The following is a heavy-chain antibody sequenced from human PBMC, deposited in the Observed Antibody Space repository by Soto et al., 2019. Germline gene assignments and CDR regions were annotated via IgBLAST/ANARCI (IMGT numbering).Heavy chain of an antibody. CDR3: ARGVGSGTYYNQYNWFDP. D-gene: IGHD3-10*01. Sequence: ASVKVSCKASGYSFSNYGISWVREAPGQGLEWMGWISTYNGDTDYPQKVQGRVTMTTDTSTSTAYLELRSLSSDDTAVYYCARGVGSGTYYNQYNWFDPWGQGTLVTVSS. CDR1: GYSFSNYG. J-gene: IGHJ5*02. V-gene: IGHV1-18*01. CDR2: ISTYNGDT.